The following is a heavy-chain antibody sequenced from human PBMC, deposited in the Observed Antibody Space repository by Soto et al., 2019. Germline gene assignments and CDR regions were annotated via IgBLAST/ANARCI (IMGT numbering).Heavy chain of an antibody. CDR2: ISYDGDNK. J-gene: IGHJ6*02. Sequence: QVQLVESGGGVVQPGGSLRLSCAASGFTFSYNALNWVRQAPGKGLEWVAVISYDGDNKYIAEAVKGRLTISRDNPKNAVSLQMNSLRTEDTAMYFCARGTTTAAFAVMDVWGQGTTVTVSS. CDR1: GFTFSYNA. D-gene: IGHD2-2*01. CDR3: ARGTTTAAFAVMDV. V-gene: IGHV3-30-3*01.